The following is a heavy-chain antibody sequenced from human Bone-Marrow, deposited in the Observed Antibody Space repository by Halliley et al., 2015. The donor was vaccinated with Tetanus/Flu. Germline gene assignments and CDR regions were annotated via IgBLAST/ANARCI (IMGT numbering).Heavy chain of an antibody. J-gene: IGHJ4*02. D-gene: IGHD5-18*01. Sequence: TLSLTCTVSGGSIRSYYWSWIRQPPGKRLEWIGYIYYSGSTNYNPSLKSRVTISVDTSKNQFSLKLSSVTAADTAAYYCARYSHGYGGVDYWGQGTLVTVSS. CDR1: GGSIRSYY. CDR3: ARYSHGYGGVDY. CDR2: IYYSGST. V-gene: IGHV4-59*01.